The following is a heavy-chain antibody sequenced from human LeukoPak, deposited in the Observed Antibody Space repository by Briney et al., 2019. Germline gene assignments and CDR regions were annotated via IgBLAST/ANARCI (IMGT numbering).Heavy chain of an antibody. CDR1: GFTFDDYA. CDR2: ISWNSGSI. CDR3: ARGIAVAVAFDY. Sequence: GRSLRLSCAASGFTFDDYAMHWVRQAPGKGLEWVSGISWNSGSIGYADSVKGRFTISRDNAKNSLYLQMNSLRAEDTAVYYCARGIAVAVAFDYWGQGTLVTVSS. D-gene: IGHD6-19*01. J-gene: IGHJ4*02. V-gene: IGHV3-9*01.